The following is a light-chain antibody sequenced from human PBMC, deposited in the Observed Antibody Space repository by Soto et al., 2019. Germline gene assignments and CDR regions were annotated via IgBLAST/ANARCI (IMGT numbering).Light chain of an antibody. CDR3: KQGTHWPPYT. CDR1: QSLAYSDGNTY. Sequence: VVMTQSPLSLPVTLGQPASISCRSSQSLAYSDGNTYLNWFQQRPGQSPRRLIYKVSNRDSGVPDRLSGSGSGTDFTLNISSVEAEDVGVYYCKQGTHWPPYTFGQGTKLEIK. J-gene: IGKJ2*01. CDR2: KVS. V-gene: IGKV2-30*01.